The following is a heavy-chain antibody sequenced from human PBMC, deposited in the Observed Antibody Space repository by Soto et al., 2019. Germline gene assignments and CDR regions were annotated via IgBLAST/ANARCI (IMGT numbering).Heavy chain of an antibody. CDR3: AREGSIVVVAATPFSDAYYYYYYMDV. Sequence: GGSLRLSCAASGFTFSDHYMDWVRQAPGKGLEWVGRTRNKANSYTTEYAASVKGRFTISRDDSKNSLYLQMNSLKTEDTAVYYCAREGSIVVVAATPFSDAYYYYYYMDVWGKGTTVTVSS. CDR2: TRNKANSYTT. CDR1: GFTFSDHY. D-gene: IGHD2-15*01. J-gene: IGHJ6*03. V-gene: IGHV3-72*01.